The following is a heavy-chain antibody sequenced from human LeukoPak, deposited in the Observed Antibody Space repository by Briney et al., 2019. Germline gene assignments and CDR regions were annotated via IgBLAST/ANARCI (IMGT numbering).Heavy chain of an antibody. CDR3: ARGDELWDIDY. V-gene: IGHV1-69*05. D-gene: IGHD5-18*01. Sequence: SVKVSCKASGYTFTSYYMHWVRQAPGQGLEWMGGIIPIFGTANYAQKFQGRVTITTDESTSTAYMELSSLRSEDTAVYYCARGDELWDIDYWGQGTLVTVSS. CDR2: IIPIFGTA. J-gene: IGHJ4*02. CDR1: GYTFTSYY.